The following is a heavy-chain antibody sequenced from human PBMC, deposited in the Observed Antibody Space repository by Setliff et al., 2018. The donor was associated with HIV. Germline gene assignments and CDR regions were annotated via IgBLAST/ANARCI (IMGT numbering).Heavy chain of an antibody. CDR2: IYYSGIT. CDR1: GGSISSHY. D-gene: IGHD3-9*01. V-gene: IGHV4-59*11. CDR3: ARDRTDYNVLTGQNYYYYGMDV. J-gene: IGHJ6*02. Sequence: KPSETLSLTCTVSGGSISSHYWSWIRQPPGKGLEWIGYIYYSGITNYNPSLKSRVTISVDTSKNQFSLKLSSVTAADTAVYYCARDRTDYNVLTGQNYYYYGMDVWGQGTTVTVSS.